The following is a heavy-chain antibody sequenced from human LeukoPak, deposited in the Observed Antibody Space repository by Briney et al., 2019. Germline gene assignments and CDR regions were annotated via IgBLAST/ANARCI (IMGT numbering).Heavy chain of an antibody. CDR2: IRSEPYGGTT. J-gene: IGHJ4*02. Sequence: GGSLRLSCTASGFTFGDYAMSWVRQAPGKGLEWVGFIRSEPYGGTTEYAASVKGRFTISRDDSKSIAYLQMTSLKTEDTAVYYCTRETPGGDYYDSSGYGTSYWGQGTLVTVSS. V-gene: IGHV3-49*04. CDR3: TRETPGGDYYDSSGYGTSY. D-gene: IGHD3-22*01. CDR1: GFTFGDYA.